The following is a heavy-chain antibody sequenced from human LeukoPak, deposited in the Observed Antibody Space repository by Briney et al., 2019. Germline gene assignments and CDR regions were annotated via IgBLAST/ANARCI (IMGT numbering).Heavy chain of an antibody. CDR1: GYTFIAYY. Sequence: ASVKVSCKASGYTFIAYYLQCVRQAPRQELEWMGCINPNSGGTGYAKKFQGRVTRHRDTSISTDYMELSRLTSDDTAVYYGAGFGGYDPYYFDYWGQGTLVAVSS. CDR2: INPNSGGT. V-gene: IGHV1-2*02. CDR3: AGFGGYDPYYFDY. D-gene: IGHD5-12*01. J-gene: IGHJ4*02.